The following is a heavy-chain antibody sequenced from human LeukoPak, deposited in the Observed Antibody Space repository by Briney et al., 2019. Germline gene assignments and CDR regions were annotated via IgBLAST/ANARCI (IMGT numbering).Heavy chain of an antibody. CDR2: ISSSSSYI. CDR1: GFTFSSYE. V-gene: IGHV3-21*01. D-gene: IGHD3-22*01. J-gene: IGHJ4*02. CDR3: AKSSGYSIDY. Sequence: GGSLRLSCAASGFTFSSYEMNWVRQAPGKGLEWVSSISSSSSYIYYADSVKGRFTISRDNAENSLYLQMNSLRAEDTAVYYCAKSSGYSIDYWGQGTLVTVSS.